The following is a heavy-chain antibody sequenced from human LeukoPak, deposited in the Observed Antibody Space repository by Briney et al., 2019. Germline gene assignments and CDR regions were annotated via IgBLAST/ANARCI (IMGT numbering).Heavy chain of an antibody. CDR3: AREGGYNHALGYFDL. V-gene: IGHV4-59*01. J-gene: IGHJ2*01. Sequence: SETLSLTCTVSGGSISSYYWSWIRQPPGKGLEWIGYIYYSGSTNYDPSLKSRVTISVDTSKNQFSLKLSSVTAADTAVYYCAREGGYNHALGYFDLWGRGTLVTVSS. D-gene: IGHD5-24*01. CDR1: GGSISSYY. CDR2: IYYSGST.